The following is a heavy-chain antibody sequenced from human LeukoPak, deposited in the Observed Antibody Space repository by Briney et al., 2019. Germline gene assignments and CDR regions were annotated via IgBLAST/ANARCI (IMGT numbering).Heavy chain of an antibody. D-gene: IGHD2/OR15-2a*01. CDR1: GGSISSTNYY. CDR3: FLPGPYFSSYDVDV. CDR2: VYYTGST. Sequence: SETLSLTCTVSGGSISSTNYYWGWIRQPPGKGLEWIGNVYYTGSTYYNTSLKSRVTISVDTSKNQFSLELSSVTAADTAVYYCFLPGPYFSSYDVDVWGQGTTVTVSS. V-gene: IGHV4-39*01. J-gene: IGHJ6*02.